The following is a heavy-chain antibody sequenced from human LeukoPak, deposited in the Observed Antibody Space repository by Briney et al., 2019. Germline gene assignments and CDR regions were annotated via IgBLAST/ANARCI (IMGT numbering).Heavy chain of an antibody. D-gene: IGHD6-19*01. V-gene: IGHV3-30*03. CDR2: ISYDGSNK. Sequence: GGSLRLSCAASGFTFSSYGMHWVRQAPGKGLEWVAVISYDGSNKYYADSVKGRFTISRDNSKNTLYLQMNSLRAEDTTVYYCARGSSGWYGGNYWGQGTLVTVSS. CDR1: GFTFSSYG. CDR3: ARGSSGWYGGNY. J-gene: IGHJ4*02.